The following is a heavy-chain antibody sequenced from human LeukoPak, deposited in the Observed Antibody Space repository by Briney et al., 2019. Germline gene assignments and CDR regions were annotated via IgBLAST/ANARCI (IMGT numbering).Heavy chain of an antibody. CDR2: INHSGST. CDR1: GGSFSGYY. CDR3: ASLTYEYYFDY. Sequence: SETLSLTCAVYGGSFSGYYWSWIRQPPGKGLEWIGEINHSGSTNYNPSLKSRVTISVDTSKNQFSLKLSSVTAADTAVYYCASLTYEYYFDYWGQGTLVTVSS. J-gene: IGHJ4*02. V-gene: IGHV4-34*01. D-gene: IGHD3-3*01.